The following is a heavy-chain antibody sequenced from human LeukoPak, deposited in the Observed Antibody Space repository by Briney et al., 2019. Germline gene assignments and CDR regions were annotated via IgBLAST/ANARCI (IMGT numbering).Heavy chain of an antibody. CDR3: ARDAGSSGLVHYY. CDR2: INPNSGGT. D-gene: IGHD6-19*01. Sequence: ASVKVSCKASGYTFTGYYMHWVRQAPGQGLEWMGWINPNSGGTNYAQKFQGRVTMTRDTSISTAYMELSRLRPDDTAVYYCARDAGSSGLVHYYWGQGTLVTVSS. CDR1: GYTFTGYY. V-gene: IGHV1-2*02. J-gene: IGHJ4*02.